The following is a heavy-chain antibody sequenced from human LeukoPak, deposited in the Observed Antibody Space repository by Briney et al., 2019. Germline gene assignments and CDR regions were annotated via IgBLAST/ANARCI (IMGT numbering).Heavy chain of an antibody. CDR3: ARVRDRSGYFYDFDY. CDR2: IHYSGST. V-gene: IGHV4-59*01. Sequence: SETLSLTCTVSGGSINSYYWSWIRQPPGTGLEWIGYIHYSGSTNYNPSLKSRVTISVGTSKNQFSLKLSPVTAADTAVYYCARVRDRSGYFYDFDYWGQGTLVTVSS. J-gene: IGHJ4*02. D-gene: IGHD3-22*01. CDR1: GGSINSYY.